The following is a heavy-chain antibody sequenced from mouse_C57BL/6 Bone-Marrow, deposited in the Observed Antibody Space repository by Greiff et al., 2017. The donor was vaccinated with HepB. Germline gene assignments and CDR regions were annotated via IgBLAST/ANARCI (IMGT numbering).Heavy chain of an antibody. Sequence: VQLQQSGTVLARPGASVKMSCKTSGYTFTSYWMHWVKQRPGQGLEWIGVIDPSDSYTNYNQKFKGKATLTVDTSSSTAYMQLSSLTSEDSAVYYCARRHDGSSYYAMDYWGQGTSVTVSS. CDR1: GYTFTSYW. CDR2: IDPSDSYT. J-gene: IGHJ4*01. CDR3: ARRHDGSSYYAMDY. D-gene: IGHD1-1*01. V-gene: IGHV1-59*01.